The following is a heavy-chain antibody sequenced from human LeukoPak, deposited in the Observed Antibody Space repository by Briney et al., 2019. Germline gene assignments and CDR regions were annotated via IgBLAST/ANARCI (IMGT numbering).Heavy chain of an antibody. CDR2: FSATDGRA. J-gene: IGHJ3*01. Sequence: AGSLRLSCAASGFTFSSYAMTWVRQAPGKGLEWVSAFSATDGRAQYAESVKGRFTISRDNSKNRLYLQMNSLRAEDTAVYYCAKEKMAAAGTGAFDVWGQGTMVTVSS. CDR3: AKEKMAAAGTGAFDV. V-gene: IGHV3-23*01. CDR1: GFTFSSYA. D-gene: IGHD6-13*01.